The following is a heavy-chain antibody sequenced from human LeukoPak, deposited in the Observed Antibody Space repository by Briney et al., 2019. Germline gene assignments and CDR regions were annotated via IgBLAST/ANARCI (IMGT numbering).Heavy chain of an antibody. V-gene: IGHV4-39*07. CDR1: GGPISGSSYC. CDR2: IYYSAST. Sequence: PSETLSLTCSVSGGPISGSSYCWGWIRQSPGKGLEWLGSIYYSASTSNNPSLKSPVTISVDSSKNQFSLKVSTVTAADTAVYYCARDRRRGGSFDSWGQGTLVTVSS. CDR3: ARDRRRGGSFDS. D-gene: IGHD3-10*01. J-gene: IGHJ4*02.